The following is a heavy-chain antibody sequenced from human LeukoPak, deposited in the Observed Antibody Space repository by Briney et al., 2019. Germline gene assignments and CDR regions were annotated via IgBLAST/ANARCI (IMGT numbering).Heavy chain of an antibody. CDR2: IWYDGSKS. Sequence: PGGSLRLSCAASGFTFSSYGMHWVRQPPGKGLEWVAVIWYDGSKSYYTDSVKGRFTISRDNSKNTLYLQMNSLRADDTAFYYCAKHLGQQLPHDYWGQGALVTVSS. V-gene: IGHV3-33*06. D-gene: IGHD6-13*01. J-gene: IGHJ4*02. CDR3: AKHLGQQLPHDY. CDR1: GFTFSSYG.